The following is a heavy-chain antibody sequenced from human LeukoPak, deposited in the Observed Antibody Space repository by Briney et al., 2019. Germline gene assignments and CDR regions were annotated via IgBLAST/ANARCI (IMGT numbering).Heavy chain of an antibody. CDR1: GGSISSSNAY. D-gene: IGHD3-22*01. Sequence: SETLSLTCTVSGGSISSSNAYWSWIRQPPGKGLEWIGSIYYSGSTSYNPSLKSRVTMSVDTSKNQFSLKLISVTAADTAMYYCARSTRGYYYDSSGLDYWGQGTLVTVSS. J-gene: IGHJ4*02. CDR2: IYYSGST. CDR3: ARSTRGYYYDSSGLDY. V-gene: IGHV4-39*01.